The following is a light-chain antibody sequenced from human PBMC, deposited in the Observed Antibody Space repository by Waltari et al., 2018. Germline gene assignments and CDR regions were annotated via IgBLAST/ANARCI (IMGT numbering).Light chain of an antibody. Sequence: EFVLTQSPGILSLSPGERVTLSCRASQRLRNNYLAWFQQKPGQDPRLLISGVSSRATGIPDRFSGSGSVTDFTLTISRLEPEDFAVYYCQHYGRSPPNTFGGGTKVEIK. CDR3: QHYGRSPPNT. CDR1: QRLRNNY. V-gene: IGKV3-20*01. J-gene: IGKJ4*01. CDR2: GVS.